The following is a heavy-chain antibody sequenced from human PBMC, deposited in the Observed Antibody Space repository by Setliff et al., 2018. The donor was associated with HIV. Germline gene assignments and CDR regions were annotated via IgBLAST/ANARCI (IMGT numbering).Heavy chain of an antibody. Sequence: SETLSLTCTVSGDSTSSSSSYWGWIRQPPGKGLEWIGSIYYSGSTYYNPSLKSRVTISVDTSKNHFSLRLSSVTAADTAVYYCAPLLWFGESSWFDPWGQGTLVTVPQ. CDR2: IYYSGST. CDR3: APLLWFGESSWFDP. J-gene: IGHJ5*02. D-gene: IGHD3-10*01. CDR1: GDSTSSSSSY. V-gene: IGHV4-39*02.